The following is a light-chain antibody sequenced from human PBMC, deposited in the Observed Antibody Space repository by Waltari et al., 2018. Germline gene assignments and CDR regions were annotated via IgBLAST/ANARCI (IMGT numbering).Light chain of an antibody. J-gene: IGLJ3*02. V-gene: IGLV1-44*01. CDR1: LSNIESNT. CDR3: AGWDDSLNGPV. Sequence: QSVLTQPPSASGTPGQRVTISCSGSLSNIESNTVKWYRQLPGTAPKLLIYGDNQRPSGVPDGFAASKSGTSASLAISGLQSADEADYYCAGWDDSLNGPVFGGGTKLTVL. CDR2: GDN.